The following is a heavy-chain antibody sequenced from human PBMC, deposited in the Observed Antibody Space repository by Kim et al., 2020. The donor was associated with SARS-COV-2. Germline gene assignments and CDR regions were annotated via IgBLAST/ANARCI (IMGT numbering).Heavy chain of an antibody. CDR1: GGSISSYY. CDR2: IYYSGST. D-gene: IGHD6-13*01. CDR3: ARDLREQTAAGTWGSTDGMDV. V-gene: IGHV4-59*13. Sequence: SETLSLTCTVSGGSISSYYWSWIRQPPGKGLEWIGYIYYSGSTNYNPSLKSRVTISVDTSKNQFSLKLSSVTAADTAVYYCARDLREQTAAGTWGSTDGMDVWGQGTTVSVSS. J-gene: IGHJ6*02.